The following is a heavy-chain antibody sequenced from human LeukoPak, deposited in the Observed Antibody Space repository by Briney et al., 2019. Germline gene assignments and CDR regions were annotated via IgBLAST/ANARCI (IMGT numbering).Heavy chain of an antibody. V-gene: IGHV4-59*08. CDR2: IYYTGST. CDR1: GGSIRWLD. CDR3: ARHRAYSSSSPFDY. J-gene: IGHJ4*02. Sequence: NPSENPDLPCSVSGGSIRWLDLGWIRQPPGEGLEGVGYIYYTGSTNYNPSLKSRVTMFVYMSKNQFSLRLSSVTAADTAVYYCARHRAYSSSSPFDYWRQGTLVTVSS. D-gene: IGHD6-6*01.